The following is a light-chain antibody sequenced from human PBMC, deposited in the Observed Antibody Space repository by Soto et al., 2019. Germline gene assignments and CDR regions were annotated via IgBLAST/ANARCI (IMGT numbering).Light chain of an antibody. J-gene: IGLJ1*01. V-gene: IGLV2-11*01. CDR3: CSYTRSSTHV. Sequence: QSALTQPRSVSGSPGQSVTISCTGSSSDVGGYDFVSWYQQHPGKAPKLMLYDVTKRPSGVPDRFSGSKSGNSASLTISGLRPEDEADYYCCSYTRSSTHVFGTGTKVTVL. CDR2: DVT. CDR1: SSDVGGYDF.